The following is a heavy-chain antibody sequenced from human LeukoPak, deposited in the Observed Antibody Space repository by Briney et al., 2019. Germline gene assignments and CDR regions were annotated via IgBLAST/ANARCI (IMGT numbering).Heavy chain of an antibody. CDR1: RGSISGYH. V-gene: IGHV4-59*01. CDR2: IYYSGST. D-gene: IGHD6-13*01. Sequence: SDTLSLTCTVSRGSISGYHRIWIWQPPGKGLEWIGYIYYSGSTNYNPSLKSRVTTSVDTSKNQFSLKLSSVTAADTAVYYCAGGVSSSWYVLDNWFDPWGQGTLVTVSS. J-gene: IGHJ5*02. CDR3: AGGVSSSWYVLDNWFDP.